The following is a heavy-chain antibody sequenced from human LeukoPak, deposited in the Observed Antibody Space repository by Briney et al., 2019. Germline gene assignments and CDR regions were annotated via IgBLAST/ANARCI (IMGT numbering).Heavy chain of an antibody. J-gene: IGHJ4*02. CDR2: IYNSGGTT. CDR1: GFSLSSYW. CDR3: AKVIVGVSQGPLDS. Sequence: GGSLRLSCAASGFSLSSYWMSWVRQAPGKGLEWVSSIYNSGGTTYYVDSVKGRFTISRDNTKNTLHLQMNSLRAEDTAIYYCAKVIVGVSQGPLDSWGQGTLVTVSS. V-gene: IGHV3-23*01. D-gene: IGHD1-26*01.